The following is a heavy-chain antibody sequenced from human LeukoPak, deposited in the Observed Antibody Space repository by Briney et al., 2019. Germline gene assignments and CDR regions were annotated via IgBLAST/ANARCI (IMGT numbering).Heavy chain of an antibody. Sequence: SETLSLTCAVYGGSFSGYYWSWIRQPPGKGLEWIGEINHSGSTNYNPSLKSRVTISVDTSKNQFSLKLSSVTAADTAVYYCARNLRGYCSSTSCLGDYYYYYGMDVWGQGTTVTVSS. V-gene: IGHV4-34*01. CDR3: ARNLRGYCSSTSCLGDYYYYYGMDV. CDR1: GGSFSGYY. D-gene: IGHD2-2*01. J-gene: IGHJ6*02. CDR2: INHSGST.